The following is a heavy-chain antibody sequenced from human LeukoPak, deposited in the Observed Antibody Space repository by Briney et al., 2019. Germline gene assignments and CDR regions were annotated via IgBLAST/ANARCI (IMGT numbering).Heavy chain of an antibody. J-gene: IGHJ3*02. CDR1: GFTFSSYA. Sequence: PGRSLRLSCAASGFTFSSYAMHWVRQAPGKGLEWVAVISYDGSNKYYADSVKGRFTISRDNSKNTLYLQMNSLRAEDTAVYYCARDLQDDIVVVIPYRRGRISYAFDIWGQGTMVTV. D-gene: IGHD3-22*01. CDR3: ARDLQDDIVVVIPYRRGRISYAFDI. V-gene: IGHV3-30-3*01. CDR2: ISYDGSNK.